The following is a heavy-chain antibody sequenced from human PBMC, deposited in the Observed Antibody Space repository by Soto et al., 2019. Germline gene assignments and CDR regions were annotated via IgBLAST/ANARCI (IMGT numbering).Heavy chain of an antibody. CDR2: ISSSSSYI. J-gene: IGHJ4*02. CDR3: ASPLTGPYSSSLRNY. CDR1: GFTFSSYS. Sequence: EVQLVESGGGLVKPGGSLRLSCAASGFTFSSYSMNWVRQAPGKGLEWVSSISSSSSYIYYADSVKGRFTISRDNAKNSLYLQMNSLRAEDTAVYYCASPLTGPYSSSLRNYWGQGTLVTVSS. D-gene: IGHD6-6*01. V-gene: IGHV3-21*01.